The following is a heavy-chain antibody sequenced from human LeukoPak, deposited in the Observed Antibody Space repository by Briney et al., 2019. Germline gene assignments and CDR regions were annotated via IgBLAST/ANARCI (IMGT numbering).Heavy chain of an antibody. CDR3: VRLQPNTGEWAFDI. Sequence: SETLSLTCTVSGGPISSYYWSWIRQPPGEGLEWIGYISHSGSTKYNPSLKSRVSISVDMSKNQLSLKLSSVTAADTAVYHCVRLQPNTGEWAFDIWGQGTMVTVSS. CDR1: GGPISSYY. D-gene: IGHD1-1*01. J-gene: IGHJ3*02. V-gene: IGHV4-59*01. CDR2: ISHSGST.